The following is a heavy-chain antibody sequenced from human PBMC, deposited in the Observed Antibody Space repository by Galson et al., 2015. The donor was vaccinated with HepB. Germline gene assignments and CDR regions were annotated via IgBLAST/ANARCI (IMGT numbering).Heavy chain of an antibody. CDR3: ASLPYGSGSYYTPSDY. Sequence: SVKVSCKVSGYTLTELSMHWVRQAPGKGLEWMGGFDPEDGETIYAQRFQGRVTMTEDTSTDTAYMELSSLRSEDTAVYYCASLPYGSGSYYTPSDYWGQGTLVTVSS. CDR1: GYTLTELS. J-gene: IGHJ4*02. D-gene: IGHD3-10*01. CDR2: FDPEDGET. V-gene: IGHV1-24*01.